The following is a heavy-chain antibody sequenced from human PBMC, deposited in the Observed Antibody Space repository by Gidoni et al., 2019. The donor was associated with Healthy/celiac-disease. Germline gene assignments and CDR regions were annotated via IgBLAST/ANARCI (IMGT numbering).Heavy chain of an antibody. CDR3: ARRIKEGELIYSYDAFDI. Sequence: EVQLVQSGAEVKKPGESLKISCKGSGYSFTSYWIGWVRQMPGKGLEWMGIIYPGDSDTRYSPSFQGQVTISADKSISTAYLQWSSLKASDTAMYYCARRIKEGELIYSYDAFDIWGQGTMVTVSS. V-gene: IGHV5-51*03. CDR1: GYSFTSYW. D-gene: IGHD1-26*01. J-gene: IGHJ3*02. CDR2: IYPGDSDT.